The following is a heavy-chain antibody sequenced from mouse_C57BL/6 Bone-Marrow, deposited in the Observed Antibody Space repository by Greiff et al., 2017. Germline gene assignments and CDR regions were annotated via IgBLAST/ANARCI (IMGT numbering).Heavy chain of an antibody. CDR2: SRNKANDYTT. Sequence: EVKLVESGGGLVQSGRSLRLSCATSGFTFSDFYMEWVRQAPGKGLEWIAASRNKANDYTTEYSASVKGRFIVSRDTSQSILYLQMNALRAEDTAIYYCARDAYYGPYWYFDVWGTGTTVTVSS. CDR3: ARDAYYGPYWYFDV. J-gene: IGHJ1*03. V-gene: IGHV7-1*01. D-gene: IGHD1-1*01. CDR1: GFTFSDFY.